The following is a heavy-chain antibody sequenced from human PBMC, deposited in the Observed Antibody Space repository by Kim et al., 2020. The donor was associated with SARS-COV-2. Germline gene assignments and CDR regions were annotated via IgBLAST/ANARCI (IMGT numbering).Heavy chain of an antibody. CDR2: MNPNSGNT. Sequence: PSVKVSCKASGYTFTSYDINWVRQATGQGLEWMGWMNPNSGNTGYVQKFQGRVTMTRNTSISTAYMELSSLRSEDTAVYYCARRRVAANNWFDPWGQGTLVTVSS. D-gene: IGHD6-19*01. CDR3: ARRRVAANNWFDP. J-gene: IGHJ5*02. V-gene: IGHV1-8*01. CDR1: GYTFTSYD.